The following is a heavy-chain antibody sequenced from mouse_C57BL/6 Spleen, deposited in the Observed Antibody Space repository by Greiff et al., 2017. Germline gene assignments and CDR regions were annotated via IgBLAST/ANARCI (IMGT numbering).Heavy chain of an antibody. CDR2: ISDGGSYN. Sequence: EVQRVESGGGLVKPGGSLKLSCAASGFTFSSYAMSWVRQTPEKRLEWVATISDGGSYNYYPDNVKGRLTITRNNAKNNLYLHMSHLKSEDTAMYYCASAASPATSHYFDYWGPGTTLTVSS. D-gene: IGHD4-1*02. V-gene: IGHV5-4*01. CDR1: GFTFSSYA. CDR3: ASAASPATSHYFDY. J-gene: IGHJ2*01.